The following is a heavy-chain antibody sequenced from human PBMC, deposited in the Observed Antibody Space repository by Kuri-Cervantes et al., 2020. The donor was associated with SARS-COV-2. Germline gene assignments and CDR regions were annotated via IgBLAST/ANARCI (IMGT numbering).Heavy chain of an antibody. D-gene: IGHD3-10*01. J-gene: IGHJ6*02. CDR2: FDPEDGET. CDR3: ATDGWVRGVTVFYYYGMDV. CDR1: GYTLTELS. Sequence: ASVKVSCKVSGYTLTELSMHWVRQAPGKGLEWMGGFDPEDGETIYAQKFQGRVTMTEDTSTDTAYMELSSLRSEDTAVYYCATDGWVRGVTVFYYYGMDVWGQGTTVTVSS. V-gene: IGHV1-24*01.